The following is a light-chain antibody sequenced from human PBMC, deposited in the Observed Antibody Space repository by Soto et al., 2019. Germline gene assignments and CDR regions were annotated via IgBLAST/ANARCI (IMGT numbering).Light chain of an antibody. Sequence: QSALTQPASVSGSPGQSITISCTGTSSDIGDYNYVSWYQQYPGKVPKLVIYDVSHRPSGVSNRFSGSKSGNTASLTISGLQAEDEADYYCSSSTTTTSLVVFGGGTKPTVL. CDR3: SSSTTTTSLVV. V-gene: IGLV2-14*01. J-gene: IGLJ3*02. CDR2: DVS. CDR1: SSDIGDYNY.